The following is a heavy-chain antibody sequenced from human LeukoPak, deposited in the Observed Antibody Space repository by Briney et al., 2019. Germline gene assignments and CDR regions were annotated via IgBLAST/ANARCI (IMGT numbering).Heavy chain of an antibody. CDR1: GFTFSSYW. V-gene: IGHV3-7*03. Sequence: PGGSLRLSCAASGFTFSSYWMNWVRQAPGKGLEWVANIKQDGSEKYFVDSVKGRFTISRDNAKNSLYLQMNSLRAEDTAVYYCARDGYCSSTSCYGPEYYYYGMDVWGQGTTVTVSS. CDR2: IKQDGSEK. J-gene: IGHJ6*02. D-gene: IGHD2-2*03. CDR3: ARDGYCSSTSCYGPEYYYYGMDV.